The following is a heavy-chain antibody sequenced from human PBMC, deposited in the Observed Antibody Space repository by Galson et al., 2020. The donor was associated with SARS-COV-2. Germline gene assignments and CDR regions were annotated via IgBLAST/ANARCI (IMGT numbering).Heavy chain of an antibody. Sequence: QLGESLKISCAASGFTFSSYGMHWVRQAPGKGLEWVAVISYDGSNKYYADSVKGRFTISRDNSKNTLYLQMNSLRAEDTAVYYCAKDLGIGHNYYGMDVWGQGTTVTVSS. CDR1: GFTFSSYG. V-gene: IGHV3-30*18. CDR2: ISYDGSNK. CDR3: AKDLGIGHNYYGMDV. D-gene: IGHD3-16*01. J-gene: IGHJ6*02.